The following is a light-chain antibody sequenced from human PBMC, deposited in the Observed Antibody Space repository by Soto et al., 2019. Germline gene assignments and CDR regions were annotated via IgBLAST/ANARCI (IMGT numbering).Light chain of an antibody. Sequence: IGMTQSHATLSVSPGGRATLSCRASQSISDTLAWYQQKPGQAPRLLIHGASTRATGFPARFSGSGSGTDFTLTISSLQSEDFVVYYCQQYNNWPWTFGQGTKVDIK. CDR1: QSISDT. J-gene: IGKJ1*01. V-gene: IGKV3-15*01. CDR2: GAS. CDR3: QQYNNWPWT.